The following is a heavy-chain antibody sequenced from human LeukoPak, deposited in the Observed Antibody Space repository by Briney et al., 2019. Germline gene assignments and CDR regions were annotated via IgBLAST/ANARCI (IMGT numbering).Heavy chain of an antibody. Sequence: GASVKVSXKASGYTFTSYDINWVRQATGQGLEWMGWTNPNSGNTGYAQKFQGRVTMTRNTSISTAYMELSSLRSEDTAVYYCARGAWGELEGDYWGQGTLVTVSS. J-gene: IGHJ4*02. V-gene: IGHV1-8*01. D-gene: IGHD1-26*01. CDR1: GYTFTSYD. CDR2: TNPNSGNT. CDR3: ARGAWGELEGDY.